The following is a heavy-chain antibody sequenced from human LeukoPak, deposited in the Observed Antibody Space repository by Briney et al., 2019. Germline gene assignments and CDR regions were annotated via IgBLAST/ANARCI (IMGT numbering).Heavy chain of an antibody. J-gene: IGHJ4*02. CDR1: GFTFSSYS. Sequence: GGSLRLSCAASGFTFSSYSVIWARQAPGKGLEWVSYVSISGTTTYYADSVKGRFTISRDNGKNLVSLQMNSLRDEDTAVYYCARADRDGNKRFLDWGQGTLVTVSS. V-gene: IGHV3-48*02. D-gene: IGHD5-24*01. CDR2: VSISGTTT. CDR3: ARADRDGNKRFLD.